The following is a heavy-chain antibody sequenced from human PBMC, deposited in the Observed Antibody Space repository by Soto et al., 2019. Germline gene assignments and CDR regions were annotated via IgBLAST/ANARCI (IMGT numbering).Heavy chain of an antibody. CDR1: GGTFSSYA. J-gene: IGHJ6*02. Sequence: KVSCKASGGTFSSYAISWVRQAPGQGLEWMGGIIPIFGTANYAQKFQGRVTITADKSTSTAYMELSSLRSEDTAVYYCARDDTRAYYYGSGSYPSYYYGMDVWGQGTTVTVSS. CDR2: IIPIFGTA. D-gene: IGHD3-10*01. CDR3: ARDDTRAYYYGSGSYPSYYYGMDV. V-gene: IGHV1-69*06.